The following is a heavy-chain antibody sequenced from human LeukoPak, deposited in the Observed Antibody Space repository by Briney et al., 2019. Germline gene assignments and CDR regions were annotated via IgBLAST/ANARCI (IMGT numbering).Heavy chain of an antibody. D-gene: IGHD2-21*02. CDR3: VRGVTVTSYFDY. CDR2: IRYDGSNK. J-gene: IGHJ4*02. CDR1: GFTFSSYA. V-gene: IGHV3-30*04. Sequence: GSLRLSCAASGFTFSSYAMHWVRQAPGKGLEWVAFIRYDGSNKYYADSVKGRFTISRDNAKNTLYLQMNSLRAEDTAVYYCVRGVTVTSYFDYWGQGILVTVSS.